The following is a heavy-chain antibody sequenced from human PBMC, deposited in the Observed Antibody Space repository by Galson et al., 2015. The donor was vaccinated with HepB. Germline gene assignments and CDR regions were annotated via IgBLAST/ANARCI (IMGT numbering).Heavy chain of an antibody. CDR2: IIPILGTV. Sequence: SVKVSCKASGNTFSNYRITWVRQAPGQGLEWMGGIIPILGTVNYAQKFQDRVTITADESTSTAYMELSSLRSEDTALYYCARVAASSPLGPWGQGTLVTVSS. V-gene: IGHV1-69*13. CDR3: ARVAASSPLGP. CDR1: GNTFSNYR. D-gene: IGHD2-15*01. J-gene: IGHJ5*02.